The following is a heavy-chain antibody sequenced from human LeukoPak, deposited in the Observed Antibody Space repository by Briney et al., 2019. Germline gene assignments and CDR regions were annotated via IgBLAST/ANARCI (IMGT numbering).Heavy chain of an antibody. Sequence: TGGSLRLSCAASGFTFSTYSMNWVRQAPGKGLEWVSFISTSSSYIYYADSVKGRFTISRDNSKNTLYLQMNSLRAEDTAVYYCANAAGTFDYWGQGTLVTVSS. D-gene: IGHD6-13*01. CDR3: ANAAGTFDY. CDR1: GFTFSTYS. CDR2: ISTSSSYI. V-gene: IGHV3-21*04. J-gene: IGHJ4*02.